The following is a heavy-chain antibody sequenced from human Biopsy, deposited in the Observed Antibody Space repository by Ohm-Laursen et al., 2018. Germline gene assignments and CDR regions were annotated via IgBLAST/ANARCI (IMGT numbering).Heavy chain of an antibody. CDR3: AHVCEGCFQH. CDR1: GFSLSTTGVR. V-gene: IGHV2-5*08. J-gene: IGHJ1*01. Sequence: PTQTLTLTCAFSGFSLSTTGVRVTWIRQPPGKALESLAVVFWDDDKRYSPSLKNRVTITKDTSENQVVLPVTNMDPVDTATYYCAHVCEGCFQHWGQGTLVTVSS. CDR2: VFWDDDK.